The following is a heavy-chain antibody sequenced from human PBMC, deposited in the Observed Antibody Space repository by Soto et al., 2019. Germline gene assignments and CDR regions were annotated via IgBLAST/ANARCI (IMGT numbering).Heavy chain of an antibody. CDR2: ISSSSARI. J-gene: IGHJ6*03. CDR3: ARDQSWGQTLYYHLDV. D-gene: IGHD7-27*01. Sequence: GGSLRLSCAASGFTFSISAMNWVRQAPGKGLEWVSYISSSSARIDYADSVKGRFTISRDNAKNSVYLQMNSLRVEDTAVYYCARDQSWGQTLYYHLDVWGKGTTVTVSS. CDR1: GFTFSISA. V-gene: IGHV3-48*01.